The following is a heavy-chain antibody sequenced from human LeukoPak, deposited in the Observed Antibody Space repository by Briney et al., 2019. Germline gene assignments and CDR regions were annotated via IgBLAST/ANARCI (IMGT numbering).Heavy chain of an antibody. CDR2: IYTSGST. D-gene: IGHD5-18*01. CDR3: ARGPYSYGYWFDP. J-gene: IGHJ5*02. Sequence: SQTLSLTCTVSGGSISSGSYYWSWIRQPAGKRLEWIGHIYTSGSTNYNPSLKSRVTISVDTSKNQFSLKLSSVTAADTAVYYCARGPYSYGYWFDPWGQGTLVTVSS. CDR1: GGSISSGSYY. V-gene: IGHV4-61*09.